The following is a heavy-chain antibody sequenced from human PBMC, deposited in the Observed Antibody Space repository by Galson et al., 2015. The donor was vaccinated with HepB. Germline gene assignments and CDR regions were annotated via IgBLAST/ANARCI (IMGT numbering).Heavy chain of an antibody. CDR2: IRYDGSNK. Sequence: SLRLSCAASGFTFSSYGMHWVRQAPGKGLEWVAFIRYDGSNKYYADSVKGRFTISRDNSKNTLYLQMNSLRAEDTAVYYCAKDSGRLQEGNYYYYGMDVWGQGTTVTVSS. V-gene: IGHV3-30*02. J-gene: IGHJ6*02. D-gene: IGHD2-15*01. CDR3: AKDSGRLQEGNYYYYGMDV. CDR1: GFTFSSYG.